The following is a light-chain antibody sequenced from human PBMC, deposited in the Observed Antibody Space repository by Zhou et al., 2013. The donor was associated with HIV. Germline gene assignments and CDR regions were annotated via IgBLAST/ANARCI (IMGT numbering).Light chain of an antibody. V-gene: IGKV1-39*01. CDR1: QPISVY. Sequence: DIQVTQSPSSLSASVGDKVTITCRASQPISVYLHWFQQKPGKAPNLLISTASTLESGVPARFSGSGSGTDFTLSISSLQPEDFAVYYCQQTYTMPLTFGGGTNVAIK. CDR3: QQTYTMPLT. J-gene: IGKJ4*01. CDR2: TAS.